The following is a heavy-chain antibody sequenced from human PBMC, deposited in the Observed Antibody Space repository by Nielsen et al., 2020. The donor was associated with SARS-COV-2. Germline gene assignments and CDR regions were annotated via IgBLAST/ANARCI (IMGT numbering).Heavy chain of an antibody. CDR3: ARDIPLEEHADY. Sequence: GESLKISCEASGFPFSSYCMHWVRQAPGKGLEWVAVIWYDGSNKYYADSVKGRFTISRDNSKNTLYLQMNSLRAEDTAVYYCARDIPLEEHADYWGQGTLVTVSS. CDR2: IWYDGSNK. CDR1: GFPFSSYC. D-gene: IGHD1-1*01. V-gene: IGHV3-33*08. J-gene: IGHJ4*02.